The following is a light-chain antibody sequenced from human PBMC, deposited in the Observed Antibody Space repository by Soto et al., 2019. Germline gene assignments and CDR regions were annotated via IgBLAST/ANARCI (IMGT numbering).Light chain of an antibody. V-gene: IGKV1-33*01. J-gene: IGKJ5*01. CDR1: QDISNY. CDR2: DAS. Sequence: SLAVSGRDGDTVSCQASQDISNYLNWYQQKPGKAPKLLIYDASNLETGVPSRFSGSGSATDFTFTISSLPPEDIAPYYGQPYDNLRTFAQGTRLEIK. CDR3: QPYDNLRT.